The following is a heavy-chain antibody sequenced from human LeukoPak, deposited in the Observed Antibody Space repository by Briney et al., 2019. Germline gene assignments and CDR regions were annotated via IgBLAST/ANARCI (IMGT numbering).Heavy chain of an antibody. J-gene: IGHJ6*04. CDR2: ISSGSSYI. Sequence: GGSLRLSCAASGFSLSSYTMNWVRQAPGKGLQWVSSISSGSSYIYYADSVKGRFTISRGNAKNSLYLQMNSLRAEDTAVYYCAELGITMIGGVWGKGTTVTISS. D-gene: IGHD3-10*02. V-gene: IGHV3-21*01. CDR1: GFSLSSYT. CDR3: AELGITMIGGV.